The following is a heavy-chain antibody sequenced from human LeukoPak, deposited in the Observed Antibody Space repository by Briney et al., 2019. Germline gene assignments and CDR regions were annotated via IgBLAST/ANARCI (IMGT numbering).Heavy chain of an antibody. CDR2: IYHSGST. D-gene: IGHD3-22*01. CDR3: ARITVGVGAFDI. Sequence: PSETLSLTCAVPGDSISSSNWWSWVRQPPGKGLEWIGEIYHSGSTNYNPSLKSRVTISVDKSKNQFSLKLSSVTAADTAVYYCARITVGVGAFDIWGQGTMVTVSS. V-gene: IGHV4-4*02. CDR1: GDSISSSNW. J-gene: IGHJ3*02.